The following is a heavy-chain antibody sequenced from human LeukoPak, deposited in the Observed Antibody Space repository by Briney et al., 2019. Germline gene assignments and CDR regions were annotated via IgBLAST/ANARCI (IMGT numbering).Heavy chain of an antibody. CDR3: AKEGSDAFDI. CDR1: GFTFSNYG. J-gene: IGHJ3*02. V-gene: IGHV3-30*18. Sequence: GGSLRLSCAASGFTFSNYGMHWVRQAPGKGLEWVAVISYDGSNKYYADSVKGRFTISRDNSKNTLYLQMSSLRAEDTAVYYCAKEGSDAFDIWGQGTMVTVSS. CDR2: ISYDGSNK.